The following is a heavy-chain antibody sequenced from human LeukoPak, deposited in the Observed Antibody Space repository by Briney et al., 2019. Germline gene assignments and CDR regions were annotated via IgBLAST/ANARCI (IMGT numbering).Heavy chain of an antibody. D-gene: IGHD6-13*01. CDR2: IIGTGTKT. J-gene: IGHJ5*02. CDR3: ARAGSSWYRVHNWFDP. V-gene: IGHV3-23*01. Sequence: GGSLRLSCAASGFTFSNYAMIWVRQAPGKGLEWVSVIIGTGTKTHYADSVKGRFTISRDNPKNTLYLQMNSLRAEDTAVYYCARAGSSWYRVHNWFDPWGQGTLVTVSS. CDR1: GFTFSNYA.